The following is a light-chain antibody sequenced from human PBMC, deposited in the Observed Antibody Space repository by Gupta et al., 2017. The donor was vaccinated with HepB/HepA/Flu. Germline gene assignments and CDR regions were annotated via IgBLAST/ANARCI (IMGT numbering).Light chain of an antibody. Sequence: FRMTQSPSSFSASTGDRVTITCRASQGISSYLDWYQQKPGKAPKLLIYAASSLQSGVPSRFSGSGSGTDFTLTISCLQSEDFATYYCQQNDSYLRTFGRGTKVEIK. CDR3: QQNDSYLRT. J-gene: IGKJ4*01. V-gene: IGKV1-8*01. CDR2: AAS. CDR1: QGISSY.